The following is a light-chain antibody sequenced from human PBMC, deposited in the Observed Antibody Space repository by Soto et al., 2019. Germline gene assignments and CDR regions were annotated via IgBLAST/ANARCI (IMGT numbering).Light chain of an antibody. V-gene: IGLV2-23*01. CDR1: SSDVGNYNL. J-gene: IGLJ2*01. CDR2: EGT. Sequence: QSALTQPASVSGSPGQSITISCNGTSSDVGNYNLVSWYQQESGRAPKLIIYEGTKRPSGISNRFSGSKSGNTASLTISGLQVDDEADYYCCSYAASNVVFGGGTTLTVL. CDR3: CSYAASNVV.